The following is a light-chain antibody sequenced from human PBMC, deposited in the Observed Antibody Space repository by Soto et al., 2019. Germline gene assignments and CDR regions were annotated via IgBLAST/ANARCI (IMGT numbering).Light chain of an antibody. V-gene: IGLV4-69*01. CDR1: SVHSDYG. J-gene: IGLJ2*01. CDR3: QTWDTVVV. Sequence: QLVLTQSPSASASLGASVKLTCTLSSVHSDYGIAWHQQQPDKGPRYLMKLNRDGSHNKGDGIPDRFSGSSSGAERYLTSSCLQSDDEADYYCQTWDTVVVFGGGTKVTVL. CDR2: LNRDGSH.